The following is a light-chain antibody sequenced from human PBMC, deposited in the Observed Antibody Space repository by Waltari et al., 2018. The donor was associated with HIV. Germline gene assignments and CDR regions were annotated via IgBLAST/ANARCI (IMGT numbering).Light chain of an antibody. CDR3: SSYTSSSTLLVV. CDR2: EVS. J-gene: IGLJ2*01. CDR1: SSDVGGYHY. Sequence: QSALTQPASVSGSPGQSITISCPGTSSDVGGYHYVSWYQQHPGKAPKLMIYEVSNRPSGVSNRFSGSKSGNTASLTISGLQAEDEADYYCSSYTSSSTLLVVFGGGTKLTVL. V-gene: IGLV2-14*01.